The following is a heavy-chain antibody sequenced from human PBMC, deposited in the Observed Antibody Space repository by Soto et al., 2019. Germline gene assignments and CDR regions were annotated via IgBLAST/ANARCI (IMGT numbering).Heavy chain of an antibody. D-gene: IGHD4-17*01. CDR2: IKSRTAGGTA. Sequence: GGSLRLSCAASGFTFSNSCMSWVRQAPGKGLEWVGRIKSRTAGGTADYAAPVKGRFTISTDDSQNTLYLKMNSLKTEDTAVYYCTTHRRRSRQDFQHWGQGTLVTVSS. CDR3: TTHRRRSRQDFQH. J-gene: IGHJ1*01. CDR1: GFTFSNSC. V-gene: IGHV3-15*01.